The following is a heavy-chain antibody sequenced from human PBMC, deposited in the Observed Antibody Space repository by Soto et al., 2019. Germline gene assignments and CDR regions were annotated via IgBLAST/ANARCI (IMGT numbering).Heavy chain of an antibody. CDR3: AKEGGSGGIYCSGGSCYPHYYYGMDV. J-gene: IGHJ6*02. CDR2: ISGSGGST. V-gene: IGHV3-23*01. D-gene: IGHD2-15*01. Sequence: GSLRLSCAASGFTFSSYAMSWVRQAPGKGLQRVSAISGSGGSTYYADSVTGRFTISRDNSKNTLYLQMNSLRAEDTAVYYCAKEGGSGGIYCSGGSCYPHYYYGMDVWGQGTTVTVSS. CDR1: GFTFSSYA.